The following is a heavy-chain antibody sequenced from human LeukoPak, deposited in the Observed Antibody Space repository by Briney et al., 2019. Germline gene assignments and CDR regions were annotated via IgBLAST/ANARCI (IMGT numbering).Heavy chain of an antibody. J-gene: IGHJ4*02. CDR2: IYSGGNT. CDR3: ARGRVAAARFDY. V-gene: IGHV4-4*07. D-gene: IGHD6-13*01. Sequence: SETLSLTCTVSGGSISSYYWSWIRQPAGKGLEWIGRIYSGGNTNYNPSLKSRVAMSLDTSKNQFSVKLSSVTAADTAVYYCARGRVAAARFDYWGQGTLVTVSS. CDR1: GGSISSYY.